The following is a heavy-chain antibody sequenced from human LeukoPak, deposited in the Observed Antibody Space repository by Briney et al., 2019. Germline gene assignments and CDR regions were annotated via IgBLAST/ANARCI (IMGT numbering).Heavy chain of an antibody. V-gene: IGHV3-30*14. D-gene: IGHD3-10*01. CDR1: GFTFSSYA. Sequence: GRSLRLSCAASGFTFSSYAMHWVRQAPGKGLEWVAVISYDGSNKYYADSVKGRFTISRDNSKNTLYLQMNSLRAEDTAVYYCARVGFAVVRVSDYWGQGTLVTVSS. CDR2: ISYDGSNK. CDR3: ARVGFAVVRVSDY. J-gene: IGHJ4*02.